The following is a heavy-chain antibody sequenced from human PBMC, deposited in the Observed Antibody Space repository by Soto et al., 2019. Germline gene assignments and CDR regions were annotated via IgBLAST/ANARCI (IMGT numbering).Heavy chain of an antibody. CDR3: AASHFELLAFDI. CDR2: IVVGSGNT. V-gene: IGHV1-58*02. J-gene: IGHJ3*02. D-gene: IGHD3-9*01. Sequence: SVKVSCKASGFTFTSSAMQWVRQDRGQRLEWIGWIVVGSGNTNYAQKFQERVTITRDMSTSTAYMELSSLRSEDTAVYYCAASHFELLAFDIWGQGTMVTVSS. CDR1: GFTFTSSA.